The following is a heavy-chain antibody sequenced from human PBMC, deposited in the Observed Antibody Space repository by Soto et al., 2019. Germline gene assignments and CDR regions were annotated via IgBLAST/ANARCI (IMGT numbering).Heavy chain of an antibody. D-gene: IGHD3-22*01. J-gene: IGHJ4*02. CDR3: ARVGPNYYDSSGYLDY. V-gene: IGHV1-69*12. CDR2: IIPIFGTA. Sequence: QVQLVQSGAEVKKPGSSVKVSCKASGGTFSSYAISWVRQAPGQGLEWMGGIIPIFGTANYAQKFQGRVTITADELTXXAYMELSSLRSEDTAVYYCARVGPNYYDSSGYLDYWGQGTLVTVSS. CDR1: GGTFSSYA.